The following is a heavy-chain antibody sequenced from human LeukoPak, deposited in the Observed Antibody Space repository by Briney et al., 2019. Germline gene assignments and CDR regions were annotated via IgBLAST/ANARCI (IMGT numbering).Heavy chain of an antibody. V-gene: IGHV1-18*01. J-gene: IGHJ4*02. D-gene: IGHD3-22*01. Sequence: ASVKVSCKASGYTFTSYGISWVRQAPGQGLEWMGWISAYNGNTNYAQKLQGRVTMTTDTPTSTAYMELRSLRSDDTAVYYCAKGISYYDSSGYPFDYWGQGTLVTVSS. CDR1: GYTFTSYG. CDR2: ISAYNGNT. CDR3: AKGISYYDSSGYPFDY.